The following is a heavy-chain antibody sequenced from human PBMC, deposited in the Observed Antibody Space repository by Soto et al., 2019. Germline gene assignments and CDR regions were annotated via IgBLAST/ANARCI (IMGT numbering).Heavy chain of an antibody. CDR1: GITFSNYA. CDR2: FIPVFGTV. V-gene: IGHV1-69*13. J-gene: IGHJ5*02. CDR3: ARGGRINYDILTESRDWFDP. Sequence: SVKVSCKASGITFSNYAITWVRQAPGQGLEWMGGFIPVFGTVNYAQKFQGRVTITADESTSTAYMDLSSLRSEDTAMYYCARGGRINYDILTESRDWFDPWGQGTLVTVSS. D-gene: IGHD3-9*01.